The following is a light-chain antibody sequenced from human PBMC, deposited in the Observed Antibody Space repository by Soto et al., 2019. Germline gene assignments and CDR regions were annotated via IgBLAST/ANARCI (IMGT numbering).Light chain of an antibody. Sequence: EIVLTQSPGTLSLSPGERATLSCRASQSVTGNYVAWYQQKPGQAPRLLIHGASSRATGIPDRFSGSGSGTDFTLTISRLEPEDFAVYFCQQYGSSPPYAFGQGTKLEIK. V-gene: IGKV3-20*01. J-gene: IGKJ2*01. CDR1: QSVTGNY. CDR2: GAS. CDR3: QQYGSSPPYA.